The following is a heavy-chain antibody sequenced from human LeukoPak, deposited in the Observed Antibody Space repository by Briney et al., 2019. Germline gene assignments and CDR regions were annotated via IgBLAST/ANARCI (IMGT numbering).Heavy chain of an antibody. J-gene: IGHJ4*02. CDR2: ISSSSSYI. CDR3: ARGPPNSSSWYVYFDY. Sequence: PGGSLRLSCAASGFTFSSYSMNWVRQALGKGLEWVSSISSSSSYIYYADSVKGRFTISRDNAKNSLYLQMNSLRAEDTAVYYCARGPPNSSSWYVYFDYWGQGTLVTVSS. CDR1: GFTFSSYS. V-gene: IGHV3-21*01. D-gene: IGHD6-13*01.